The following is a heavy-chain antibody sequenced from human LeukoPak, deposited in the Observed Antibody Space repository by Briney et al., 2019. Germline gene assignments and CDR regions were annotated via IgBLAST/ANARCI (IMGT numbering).Heavy chain of an antibody. V-gene: IGHV1-46*01. CDR3: ARDLERFGGYDYVHPRYGDYESTYSKNRSDY. D-gene: IGHD5-12*01. J-gene: IGHJ4*02. Sequence: PGASVKVSCKASGYTFTNYYIHWVRQAPGQGLEWMGIINPSGTSTNYAQKFQGRVTMTRDTSISTAYMELSRLRSDDTAVYYCARDLERFGGYDYVHPRYGDYESTYSKNRSDYWGQGTLVTVSS. CDR2: INPSGTST. CDR1: GYTFTNYY.